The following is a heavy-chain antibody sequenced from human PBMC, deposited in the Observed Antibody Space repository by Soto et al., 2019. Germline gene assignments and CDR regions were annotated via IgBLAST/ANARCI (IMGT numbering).Heavy chain of an antibody. CDR2: ISSSSSTI. D-gene: IGHD2-2*01. CDR1: GFTFSSYS. Sequence: SGGSLRLSCAASGFTFSSYSMNWVRQAPGKGLEWVSYISSSSSTIYYADSVKGRFTISRDNAKNSLYLQMNSLRDEDTAVYYCARDRFTSCCNWFDPWGQGTLVTVSS. J-gene: IGHJ5*02. CDR3: ARDRFTSCCNWFDP. V-gene: IGHV3-48*02.